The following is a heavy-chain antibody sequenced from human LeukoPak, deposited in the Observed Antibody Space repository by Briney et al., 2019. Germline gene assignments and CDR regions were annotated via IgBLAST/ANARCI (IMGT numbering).Heavy chain of an antibody. V-gene: IGHV3-30*02. CDR1: GLTFSNYG. J-gene: IGHJ5*02. D-gene: IGHD6-13*01. CDR2: IRYDGSNK. Sequence: GGSLRLSCAASGLTFSNYGMHWVRQAPGKGLEWVAFIRYDGSNKYYADSVKGRFTISRDNSKNTLYLQMNSLRAEDTAVYYCARELYEQQLAGRFDPWGQGTLVTVSS. CDR3: ARELYEQQLAGRFDP.